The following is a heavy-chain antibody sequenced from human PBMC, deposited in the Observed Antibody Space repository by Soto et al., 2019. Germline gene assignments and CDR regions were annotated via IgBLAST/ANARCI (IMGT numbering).Heavy chain of an antibody. D-gene: IGHD6-13*01. CDR3: ARHWGSSSWTPSGFDY. CDR2: IYYSGST. V-gene: IGHV4-59*08. Sequence: SETLSLTCTVSGGSISSYYWSWIRQPPGKGLEWIGYIYYSGSTNYNPSLKSRVTISVDTSKNQFSLKLSSVTAADTAVYYCARHWGSSSWTPSGFDYWGQGTLVTVSS. CDR1: GGSISSYY. J-gene: IGHJ4*02.